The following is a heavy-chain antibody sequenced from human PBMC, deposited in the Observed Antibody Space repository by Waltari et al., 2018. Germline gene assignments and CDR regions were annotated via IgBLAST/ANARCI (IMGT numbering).Heavy chain of an antibody. J-gene: IGHJ4*02. CDR1: GFTFSSYS. D-gene: IGHD6-13*01. CDR3: ARDLGAAAGPLGY. CDR2: ISSSSSTI. V-gene: IGHV3-48*01. Sequence: EVQLVESGGGLVQPGGSLRLSCAASGFTFSSYSMNWVRQAPGKGLGWVSYISSSSSTIYYADSVKGRFTISRDNAKNSLYLQMNSLRAEDTAVYYCARDLGAAAGPLGYWGQGTLVTVSS.